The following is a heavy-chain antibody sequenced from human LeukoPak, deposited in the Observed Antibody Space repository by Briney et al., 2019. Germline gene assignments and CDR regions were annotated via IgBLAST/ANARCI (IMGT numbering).Heavy chain of an antibody. CDR3: AKDIARYDSERGAFDI. Sequence: GSLRLSCAASGFTFDDYTMHWVRQAPGKGLEWVSLISWDGGSTYYADSVKGRFTISRDNSKNSLYLQMNSLRTEDTALYYCAKDIARYDSERGAFDIRGQGTMVTVSS. CDR2: ISWDGGST. V-gene: IGHV3-43*01. J-gene: IGHJ3*02. D-gene: IGHD3-22*01. CDR1: GFTFDDYT.